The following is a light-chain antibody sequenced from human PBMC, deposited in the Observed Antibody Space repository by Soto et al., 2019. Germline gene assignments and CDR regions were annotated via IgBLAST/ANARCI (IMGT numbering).Light chain of an antibody. J-gene: IGKJ1*01. CDR3: QQYDSHSWT. CDR2: DAS. V-gene: IGKV1-5*01. CDR1: QSIINW. Sequence: DIQMTQSPSTLSASVGDRVTITCRASQSIINWLAWYQQKPGKAPKLLIYDASNLESGVPSRFSGSGSGTEFTLTISSLQPDDFATYYCQQYDSHSWTFGQGTKVEV.